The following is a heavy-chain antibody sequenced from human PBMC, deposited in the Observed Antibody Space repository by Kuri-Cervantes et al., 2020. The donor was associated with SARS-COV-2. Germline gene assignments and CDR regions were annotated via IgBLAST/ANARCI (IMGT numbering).Heavy chain of an antibody. CDR1: GYTFTSYG. V-gene: IGHV1-18*01. CDR2: ISAYNGNT. CDR3: ARDYIVVVPAANSNFDY. J-gene: IGHJ4*02. Sequence: SVNVSCKASGYTFTSYGISWVRQAPGQGLEWMGWISAYNGNTNYAQKLQGRVTMTTDTSTSTAYMELRSLRPDDTAVYYCARDYIVVVPAANSNFDYWGQGTLVTVSS. D-gene: IGHD2-2*01.